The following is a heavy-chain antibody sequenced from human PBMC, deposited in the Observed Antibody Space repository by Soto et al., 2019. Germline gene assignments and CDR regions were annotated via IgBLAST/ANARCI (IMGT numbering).Heavy chain of an antibody. J-gene: IGHJ4*02. CDR2: IYYSGTT. CDR1: GYSISSSNW. CDR3: ARREIQGPIDY. Sequence: QVQLQESGPGLVKPSDTLSLTCAVSGYSISSSNWWGWIRQPPGKGLEWIGYIYYSGTTYYNPSLKSRVTMSVDTSKHQFSLKLTYVTAVDTAVYYCARREIQGPIDYWGQGTLVTVSS. D-gene: IGHD1-26*01. V-gene: IGHV4-28*01.